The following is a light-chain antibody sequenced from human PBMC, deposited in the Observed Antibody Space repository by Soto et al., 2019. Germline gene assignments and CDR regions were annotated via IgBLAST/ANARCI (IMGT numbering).Light chain of an antibody. CDR1: SSDVGGYNY. CDR2: DVA. CDR3: CAYAGSYTYV. Sequence: QSALTQPRSVSGSPGQSVTISCTGTSSDVGGYNYVSWYQQHPGKAPKVMIYDVAKRPSGVPDRFSGSKSGNTASLTISGLQGEDEADYYCCAYAGSYTYVFGSGTKVTVL. J-gene: IGLJ1*01. V-gene: IGLV2-11*01.